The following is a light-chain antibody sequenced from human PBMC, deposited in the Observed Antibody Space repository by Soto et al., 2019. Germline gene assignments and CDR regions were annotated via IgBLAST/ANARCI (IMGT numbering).Light chain of an antibody. CDR3: QQYDDWLRLT. CDR2: GAS. V-gene: IGKV3D-15*01. CDR1: HSVNIY. Sequence: EIVMTQSPATLSVSPEERATLSYRASHSVNIYLAWYQQKPGQAPRLLIFGASYRATGIPARFSGSGSGTEFNLTISSLQSEDFAVYFCQQYDDWLRLTFGGGTKVDIK. J-gene: IGKJ4*01.